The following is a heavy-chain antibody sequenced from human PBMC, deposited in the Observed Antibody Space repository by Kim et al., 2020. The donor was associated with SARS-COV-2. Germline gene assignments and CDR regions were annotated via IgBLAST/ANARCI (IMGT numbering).Heavy chain of an antibody. CDR1: GGSFSDYY. CDR3: ARKVLGVQLEC. CDR2: IHHSGRT. V-gene: IGHV4-34*04. Sequence: SETLSLTCAVYGGSFSDYYWTWIRQPPGKGLEWIGEIHHSGRTKDNPSLKGRATISVDTSKNQFTLKLSSVTAADTAFYYCARKVLGVQLECWGQGTLV. D-gene: IGHD1-1*01. J-gene: IGHJ4*02.